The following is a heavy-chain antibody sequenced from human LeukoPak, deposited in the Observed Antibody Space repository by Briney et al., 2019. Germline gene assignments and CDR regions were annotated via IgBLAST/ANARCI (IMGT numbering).Heavy chain of an antibody. Sequence: GASVKVSRKASGYTFTSYGISWVRQAPGQGLGWMGWISAYNGNTNYAQKLQGRVTMTTDTSTSTAYMELRSLRSDDTAVYYCARSEMVETPPDYWGQGTLVTVSS. D-gene: IGHD2-8*01. CDR2: ISAYNGNT. CDR3: ARSEMVETPPDY. J-gene: IGHJ4*02. V-gene: IGHV1-18*01. CDR1: GYTFTSYG.